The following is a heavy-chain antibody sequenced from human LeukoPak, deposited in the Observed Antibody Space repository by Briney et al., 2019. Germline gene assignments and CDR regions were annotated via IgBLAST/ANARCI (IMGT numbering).Heavy chain of an antibody. V-gene: IGHV3-23*01. CDR1: GVTFSSYS. CDR3: AKLSGSHPSDY. D-gene: IGHD1-26*01. CDR2: IDSSGGST. Sequence: GGTLRLSCAASGVTFSSYSMSWVRQAPGKGLEWVSFIDSSGGSTYCAASVKGRFAISRDNSKNKLSLQLNSLRAEDTAVYYCAKLSGSHPSDYGGRGLLVTVSS. J-gene: IGHJ4*02.